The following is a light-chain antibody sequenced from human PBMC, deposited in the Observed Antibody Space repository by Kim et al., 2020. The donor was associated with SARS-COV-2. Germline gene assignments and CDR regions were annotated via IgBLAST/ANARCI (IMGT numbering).Light chain of an antibody. CDR3: SSFTTITTSDWL. J-gene: IGLJ3*02. V-gene: IGLV2-14*03. CDR1: SSDVGGYNY. Sequence: QSVVTQPASVSGSPGQSITISCTGTSSDVGGYNYVCWYQQHPGTAPKLIIYDVNKRPSGVSDRFSGSKSGNTASLTISGLQAEDEADYFCSSFTTITTSDWLFGGGTKVTVL. CDR2: DVN.